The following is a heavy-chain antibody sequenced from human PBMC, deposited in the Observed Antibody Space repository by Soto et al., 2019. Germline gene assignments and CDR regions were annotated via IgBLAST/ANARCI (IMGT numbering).Heavy chain of an antibody. CDR1: GGTFSSYA. V-gene: IGHV1-69*12. J-gene: IGHJ6*02. CDR3: ASDGSGTPSVGYYYYRMDV. Sequence: QVQLVQSGAEVKKPGSSVKVSCKASGGTFSSYAISWVRQAPGQGLEWMGGIIPIFGTANYAQKFQGRVTITAYESTRTAYMELSSLRSEDTALYYCASDGSGTPSVGYYYYRMDVWGQGTPVTVSS. D-gene: IGHD3-10*01. CDR2: IIPIFGTA.